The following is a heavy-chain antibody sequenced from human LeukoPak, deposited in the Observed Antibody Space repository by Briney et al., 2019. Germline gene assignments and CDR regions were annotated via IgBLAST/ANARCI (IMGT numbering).Heavy chain of an antibody. CDR2: IYYSGST. V-gene: IGHV4-30-4*08. Sequence: PSETLSLTCTVSGGSISSGDYYWSWIRQPPGKGLEWIGYIYYSGSTYYNPSLKSRVTISVDTSKNQFSLKLSSVTAADTAAYYCAREEPYDAFDIWGQGTMVTVSS. J-gene: IGHJ3*02. CDR3: AREEPYDAFDI. CDR1: GGSISSGDYY. D-gene: IGHD1-26*01.